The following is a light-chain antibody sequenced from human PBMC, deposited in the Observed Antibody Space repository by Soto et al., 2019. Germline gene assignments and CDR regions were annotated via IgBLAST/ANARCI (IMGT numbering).Light chain of an antibody. CDR3: QQSGNSPRT. CDR1: QSITSNS. CDR2: GAS. V-gene: IGKV3-20*01. J-gene: IGKJ2*01. Sequence: EIVLTQSPGTLSLSPGERATLSCRASQSITSNSLAWYQLKPGQAPRLLIYGASSRATGIPDRFSGSGSGTDFTLTISRLEPEDVAVYYCQQSGNSPRTFGQGTNLEI.